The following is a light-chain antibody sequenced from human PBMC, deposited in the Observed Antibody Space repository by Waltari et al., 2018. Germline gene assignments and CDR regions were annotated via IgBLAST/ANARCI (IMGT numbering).Light chain of an antibody. CDR1: SNDVGGYNS. J-gene: IGLJ2*01. CDR3: SSQSSNNVVL. V-gene: IGLV2-14*01. Sequence: QSALTQPASVSGSPGQSVTIFCTGTSNDVGGYNSVSWYQEHPGQAPRVIIYDVSAPPSWVSVCFSGSKSGNTASLTLFGLQAEDEADYYCSSQSSNNVVLFGGGTKLTVL. CDR2: DVS.